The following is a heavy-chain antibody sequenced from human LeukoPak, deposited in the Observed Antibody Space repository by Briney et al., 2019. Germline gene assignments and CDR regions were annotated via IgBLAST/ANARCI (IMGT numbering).Heavy chain of an antibody. J-gene: IGHJ4*02. CDR3: ARDPWGYAYFDY. CDR2: IYTSGST. Sequence: SETLSLTCTVSGGSISSHYWSWTRQPAGKGLEWIGRIYTSGSTNYNPSLKSRVTMSVDTSKNQFSLKLSSVTAADTAVYYCARDPWGYAYFDYWGQGTLVTVSS. CDR1: GGSISSHY. V-gene: IGHV4-4*07. D-gene: IGHD2-8*01.